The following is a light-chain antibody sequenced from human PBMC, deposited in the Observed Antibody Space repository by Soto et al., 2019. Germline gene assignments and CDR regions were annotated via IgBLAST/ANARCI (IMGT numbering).Light chain of an antibody. CDR3: QQYGSSPRT. V-gene: IGKV3-20*01. CDR2: GAT. CDR1: QSVSSNL. J-gene: IGKJ1*01. Sequence: EIVLTQSPGTLSLSPGERATLSCRASQSVSSNLLAWYQQKPGQAPRLLIYGATNRATGIPDSFSGSGSGTDFTLTISRREPEDFAVYYCQQYGSSPRTFGQGTKVEI.